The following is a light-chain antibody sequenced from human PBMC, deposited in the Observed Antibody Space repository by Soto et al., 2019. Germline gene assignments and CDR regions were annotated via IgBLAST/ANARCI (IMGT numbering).Light chain of an antibody. CDR1: SSDIGTYKY. CDR2: EVS. Sequence: QSVLTQPASVSGSPGQSITISCTGTSSDIGTYKYVSWFQHHPGKAPKLIIFEVSNRPSGIPDRFSGSKSGTSATLGITGFQTGDEADYYCGSWDSSLSAYVFGTGTKLTVL. J-gene: IGLJ1*01. CDR3: GSWDSSLSAYV. V-gene: IGLV2-14*01.